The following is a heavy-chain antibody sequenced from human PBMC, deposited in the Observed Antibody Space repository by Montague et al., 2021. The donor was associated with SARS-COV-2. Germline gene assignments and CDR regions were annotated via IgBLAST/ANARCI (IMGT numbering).Heavy chain of an antibody. CDR3: ARVPYSSSGFFYYYYGIDV. J-gene: IGHJ6*02. CDR2: IYYSGGT. V-gene: IGHV4-59*13. CDR1: GGSISSYY. D-gene: IGHD6-6*01. Sequence: SETLSLTCTVSGGSISSYYWSWIRQPPGKGLEWIGHIYYSGGTNYNPSLKSRVTISVDTSKNQFSLKLSSVTAADTAVYYCARVPYSSSGFFYYYYGIDVWGQGTTVTVSS.